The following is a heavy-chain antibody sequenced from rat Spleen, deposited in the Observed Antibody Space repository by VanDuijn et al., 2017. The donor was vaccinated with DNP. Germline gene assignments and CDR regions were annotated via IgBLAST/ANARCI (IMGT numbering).Heavy chain of an antibody. CDR1: GFTFNNHW. D-gene: IGHD1-4*01. V-gene: IGHV5-19*01. J-gene: IGHJ2*01. CDR3: TRDLNHGYNYAFDY. Sequence: EVQLVESGGGLVQPGRSLKLSCAASGFTFNNHWMYWIRQAPGKGLEWVASISPSGGSTYYRDSVKGRFTMSRDKAKNTLYLQMSSLRSEDTATYYCTRDLNHGYNYAFDYWGQGVMVTVSS. CDR2: ISPSGGST.